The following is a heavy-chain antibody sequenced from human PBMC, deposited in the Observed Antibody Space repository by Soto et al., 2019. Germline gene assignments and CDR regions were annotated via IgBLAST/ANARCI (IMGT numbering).Heavy chain of an antibody. V-gene: IGHV1-18*01. CDR1: GYTFTSYG. Sequence: ASVKVSCKASGYTFTSYGISWVRQAPGQGLEWMGWISAYNGNTNYAQKLQGRVTMTTDTSTSTAYMELRSLGSDDTAVYYCARDQWIAVAGTNCLDPCRQGTMVTVSS. CDR3: ARDQWIAVAGTNCLDP. D-gene: IGHD6-19*01. J-gene: IGHJ5*02. CDR2: ISAYNGNT.